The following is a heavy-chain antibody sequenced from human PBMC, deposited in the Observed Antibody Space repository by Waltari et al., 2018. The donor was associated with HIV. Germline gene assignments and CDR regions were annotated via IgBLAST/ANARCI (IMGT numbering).Heavy chain of an antibody. CDR3: ASLYNYVWGSPPPFDY. CDR1: GFIFSGFW. CDR2: INSNGSST. V-gene: IGHV3-74*01. Sequence: VQLVVPGGDLVQPGGSLRLPCAASGFIFSGFWMPWVSQAPGKGLVWVSRINSNGSSTIYADSVKGRFTISRDNAKTTVYLQMNSLRAEDTALYYCASLYNYVWGSPPPFDYWGQGTLVTVSS. J-gene: IGHJ4*02. D-gene: IGHD3-16*01.